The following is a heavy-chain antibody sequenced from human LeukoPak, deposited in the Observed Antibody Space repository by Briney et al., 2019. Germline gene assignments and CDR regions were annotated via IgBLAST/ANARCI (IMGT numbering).Heavy chain of an antibody. D-gene: IGHD5/OR15-5a*01. CDR2: IYYSGST. CDR1: GGSISSYY. J-gene: IGHJ3*02. CDR3: ASAGSTDAFDI. Sequence: SETLSLTCTVSGGSISSYYWSWIRQPPGEGLEWIGYIYYSGSTNYNPSLKSRVTISVDASKNQLSLKLSSVTAADTAVYYCASAGSTDAFDIWGQGTMVTVSS. V-gene: IGHV4-59*08.